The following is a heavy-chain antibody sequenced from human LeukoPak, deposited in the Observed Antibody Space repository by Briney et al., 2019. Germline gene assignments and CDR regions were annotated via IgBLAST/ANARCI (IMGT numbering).Heavy chain of an antibody. CDR1: GYTFTSYG. CDR2: ISAYNGNT. D-gene: IGHD2-2*01. J-gene: IGHJ6*02. V-gene: IGHV1-18*01. CDR3: AATELGYCSSTSCYEWAPRGYYYYGMDV. Sequence: ASVKVSCKASGYTFTSYGISWVRQAPGQGLEWMGWISAYNGNTNYAQKLQGRVTMTTDTSTSTAYMELGSLRSDDTAVYYCAATELGYCSSTSCYEWAPRGYYYYGMDVWGQGTTVTVSS.